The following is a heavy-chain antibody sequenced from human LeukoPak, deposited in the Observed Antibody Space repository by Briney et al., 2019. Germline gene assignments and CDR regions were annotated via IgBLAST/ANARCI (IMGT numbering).Heavy chain of an antibody. D-gene: IGHD4-17*01. CDR1: GFTFSSYE. J-gene: IGHJ4*02. V-gene: IGHV3-48*03. CDR2: ISSSGSTI. Sequence: GGSLRLSCAASGFTFSSYEMNWVRQAPGKGLEWVSYISSSGSTIYYADSVKGRFTISRDNAKNSLYLQMDSLRAEDTAVYYCARLSTVTTFDYWGQGTLVTVSS. CDR3: ARLSTVTTFDY.